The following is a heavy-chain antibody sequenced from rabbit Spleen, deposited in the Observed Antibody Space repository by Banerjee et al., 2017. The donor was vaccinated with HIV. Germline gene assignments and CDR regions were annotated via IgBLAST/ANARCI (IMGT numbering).Heavy chain of an antibody. V-gene: IGHV1S47*01. Sequence: QEQLVESGGGLVQPGGSLKLSCKASGFDFSNYGLSWVRQAPGKGLEWIGYIDPIFGTTHYASWVNGRFTISSDNAQNTVDLQLNSLTAADTATYFCARDPYSYDDYGDYPFNLWGPGTLVTVS. CDR2: IDPIFGTT. CDR3: ARDPYSYDDYGDYPFNL. CDR1: GFDFSNYG. J-gene: IGHJ4*01. D-gene: IGHD2-1*01.